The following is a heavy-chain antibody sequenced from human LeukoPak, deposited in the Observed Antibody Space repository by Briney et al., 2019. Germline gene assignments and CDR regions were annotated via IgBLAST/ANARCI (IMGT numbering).Heavy chain of an antibody. V-gene: IGHV4-59*01. J-gene: IGHJ4*02. CDR3: ARAMGGAGTVTDY. CDR1: GDSISSYY. D-gene: IGHD6-13*01. Sequence: SETLSLTCTVSGDSISSYYWSWIRQPPGKGLEWIGQIYYSGSTNYNPSLKSRVTISLDTSKNQFSLKLNSVTAADTAVYYCARAMGGAGTVTDYWGQGTLVTVSS. CDR2: IYYSGST.